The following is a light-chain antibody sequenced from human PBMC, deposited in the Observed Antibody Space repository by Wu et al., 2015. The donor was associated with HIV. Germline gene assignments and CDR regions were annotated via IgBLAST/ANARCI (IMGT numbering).Light chain of an antibody. V-gene: IGKV1-27*01. CDR1: QGINNY. CDR3: QKYNSAPRT. J-gene: IGKJ1*01. CDR2: AAS. Sequence: DIQMTQSPSSLSASVGDRVTITCQASQGINNYLAWYQQKPGKVPKLLIYAASILQSGVPSRFSGSGSGTDFTLTISSLQPEDVATYYCQKYNSAPRTFGQGTTVEI.